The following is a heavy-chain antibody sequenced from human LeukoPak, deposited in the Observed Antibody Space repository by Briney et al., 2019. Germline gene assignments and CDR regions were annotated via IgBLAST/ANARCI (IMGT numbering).Heavy chain of an antibody. CDR2: IIPIFGTA. J-gene: IGHJ4*02. CDR3: ARESRRYSYGTHFDY. Sequence: SVKVSCKVSGYTLTELSMHWVRQAPGQGLEWMGGIIPIFGTANYAQKFQGRVTITADESTSTAYMELSSLRSEDTAVYYCARESRRYSYGTHFDYWGQGTLVTVSS. CDR1: GYTLTELS. D-gene: IGHD5-18*01. V-gene: IGHV1-69*13.